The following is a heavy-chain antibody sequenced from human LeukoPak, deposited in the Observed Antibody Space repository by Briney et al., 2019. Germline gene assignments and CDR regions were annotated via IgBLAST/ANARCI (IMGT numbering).Heavy chain of an antibody. D-gene: IGHD2-2*01. CDR1: GGSISSSNW. J-gene: IGHJ5*02. Sequence: PSETLSLTCAVSGGSISSSNWWSWVRQPPGKGLEWIGEIYHSGSTNYNPSLKSRVTISVDKSKNQFSLKLSSMTAADTAVYYCAREYCSSTSCYNWFDPWGQGTLVTVSS. V-gene: IGHV4-4*02. CDR3: AREYCSSTSCYNWFDP. CDR2: IYHSGST.